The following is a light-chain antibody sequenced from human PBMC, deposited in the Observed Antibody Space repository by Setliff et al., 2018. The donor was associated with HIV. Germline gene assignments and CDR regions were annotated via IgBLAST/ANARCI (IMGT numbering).Light chain of an antibody. Sequence: QSVLAQPASVSGSPGQSITISCTGTSSDIGSSNFVSWYQQHPGKAPKAMIYNVDKRPSGVSNRFSGSKSGNTASLTISGLQTEDEADYYCSSYSINNLYVFATGTKV. CDR2: NVD. CDR1: SSDIGSSNF. V-gene: IGLV2-14*03. CDR3: SSYSINNLYV. J-gene: IGLJ1*01.